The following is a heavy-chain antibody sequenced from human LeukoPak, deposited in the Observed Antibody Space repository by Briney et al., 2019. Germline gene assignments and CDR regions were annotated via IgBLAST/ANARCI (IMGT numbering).Heavy chain of an antibody. CDR3: ARDSGGNPYYGMDV. D-gene: IGHD4-23*01. CDR2: IYYSGST. Sequence: KPSETLSLTCTVSGGSISSSSYYWGWIRQPPGKGLEWIGSIYYSGSTYYNPSLKSRVTISVDTSKNQFSLKLSSVTAADTAVYYCARDSGGNPYYGMDVWGQGTTVTVSS. CDR1: GGSISSSSYY. J-gene: IGHJ6*02. V-gene: IGHV4-39*07.